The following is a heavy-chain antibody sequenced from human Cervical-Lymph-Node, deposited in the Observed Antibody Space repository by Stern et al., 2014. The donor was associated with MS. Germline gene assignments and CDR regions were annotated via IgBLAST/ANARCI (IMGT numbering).Heavy chain of an antibody. Sequence: VQLVESGGGLVQPGGSLRLSCVASGFSFSDHYMSWIRQAPGKGLECISYISGGGTFVNYADSVKGRFTISRDNAKDSLYLQMDSLRAEDTAVYYCSREPRLTDYWGQGTLVSVSS. J-gene: IGHJ4*02. CDR3: SREPRLTDY. CDR2: ISGGGTFV. D-gene: IGHD2-21*01. V-gene: IGHV3-11*01. CDR1: GFSFSDHY.